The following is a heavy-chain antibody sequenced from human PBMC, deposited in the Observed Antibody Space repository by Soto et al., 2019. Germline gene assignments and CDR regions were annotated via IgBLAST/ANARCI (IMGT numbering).Heavy chain of an antibody. CDR2: IIPIFGTA. CDR3: ARGQGIAVAGTPDYYYYYGMDV. D-gene: IGHD6-19*01. CDR1: GGTFSSYA. J-gene: IGHJ6*02. Sequence: SVKVSCKASGGTFSSYAISWVRHSPGQGLEWMGGIIPIFGTANYAQKFQGRVTITADESTSTAYMELSSLRSEDTAVYYCARGQGIAVAGTPDYYYYYGMDVWGQGTKVTVSS. V-gene: IGHV1-69*13.